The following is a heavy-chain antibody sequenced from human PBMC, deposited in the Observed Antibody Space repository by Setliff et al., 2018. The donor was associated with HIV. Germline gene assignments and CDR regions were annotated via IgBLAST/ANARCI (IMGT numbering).Heavy chain of an antibody. CDR1: GYSFSSHP. J-gene: IGHJ4*02. D-gene: IGHD3-16*01. V-gene: IGHV1-3*04. CDR3: ARVDGYNNYDSGGLDY. Sequence: ASVKVSCKTSGYSFSSHPIHWVRQAPGQRPEWMGWIKTGNGDTQYSQKFRDRVTITRDTSADTVYMELSSLRSEDTAVYHCARVDGYNNYDSGGLDYWGQGTLVTVSS. CDR2: IKTGNGDT.